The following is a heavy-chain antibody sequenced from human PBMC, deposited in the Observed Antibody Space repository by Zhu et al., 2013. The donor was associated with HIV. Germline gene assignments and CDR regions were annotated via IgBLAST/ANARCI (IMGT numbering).Heavy chain of an antibody. CDR3: ASDVWEKALDI. D-gene: IGHD3-16*01. CDR1: GYTFNDYY. CDR2: ISPESGAT. V-gene: IGHV1-2*02. Sequence: QVQLVQSGAEVEKPGASLRVSCKASGYTFNDYYIHWVRQAPGQGLEWMGCISPESGATKYAQKFQDRVTMTTNTSISTAYMELGGLRYDDTAIYYCASDVWEKALDIWGPGTILTVSS. J-gene: IGHJ3*02.